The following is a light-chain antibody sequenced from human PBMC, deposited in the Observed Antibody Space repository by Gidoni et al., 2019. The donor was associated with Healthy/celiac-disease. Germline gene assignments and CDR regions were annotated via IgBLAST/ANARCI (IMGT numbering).Light chain of an antibody. CDR3: QSYDSSLSGHVV. J-gene: IGLJ2*01. CDR2: GNS. CDR1: SSNIGAGYD. V-gene: IGLV1-40*01. Sequence: QSVLTQPPSVAGAPGQRVTISCTGSSSNIGAGYDVHWYQQLPGTAPKRLIYGNSNRPSGVPDRFSGSKSGTSASLAITGLQAEDEADYYCQSYDSSLSGHVVFGGGTKLTV.